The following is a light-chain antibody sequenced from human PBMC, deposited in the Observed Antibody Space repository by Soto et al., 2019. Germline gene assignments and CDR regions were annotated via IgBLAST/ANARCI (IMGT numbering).Light chain of an antibody. Sequence: EVVLTQSLDTLSVSPGERTTLSCRASQTVTSNHVAWYQQKPGQAPRLLIYGVSSRATGIPDRFSGSGSGTDFTLTISRVEPEDFAVYYCQHFGNAMYTFGQGTKLEIK. CDR1: QTVTSNH. J-gene: IGKJ2*01. CDR3: QHFGNAMYT. CDR2: GVS. V-gene: IGKV3-20*01.